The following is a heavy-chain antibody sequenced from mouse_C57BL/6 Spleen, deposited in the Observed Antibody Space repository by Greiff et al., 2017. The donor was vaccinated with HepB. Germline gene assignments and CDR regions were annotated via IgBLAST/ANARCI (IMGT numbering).Heavy chain of an antibody. J-gene: IGHJ4*01. V-gene: IGHV6-3*01. Sequence: EVKLVESGGGLVQPGGSMKISCVASGFTFSNYWMNWVRQSPEKGLEWVAQIRLKSDNYATHYAESVKGRFTISRDDSKSIVYLQMNNLRAEDTGIYYCNHYYAMDYWGQGTSVTVSS. CDR2: IRLKSDNYAT. CDR3: NHYYAMDY. CDR1: GFTFSNYW.